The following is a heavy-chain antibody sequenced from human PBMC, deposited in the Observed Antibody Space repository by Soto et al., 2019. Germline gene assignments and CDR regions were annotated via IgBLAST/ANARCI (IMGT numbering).Heavy chain of an antibody. Sequence: QVHLVQPGAEVKKPGASVKVSCKASGYTLTRYGITWVRQAPGQGLEWMGSISAYNANTNYAQKLQGRLTMTTDTSTSTAYMELRSLTSDDTAVYYCAREVFRYFDLWGRGTLVSVSS. V-gene: IGHV1-18*01. D-gene: IGHD1-20*01. CDR2: ISAYNANT. CDR3: AREVFRYFDL. J-gene: IGHJ2*01. CDR1: GYTLTRYG.